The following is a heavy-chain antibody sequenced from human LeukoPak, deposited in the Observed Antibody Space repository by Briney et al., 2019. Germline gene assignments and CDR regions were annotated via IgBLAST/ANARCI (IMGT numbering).Heavy chain of an antibody. J-gene: IGHJ5*02. Sequence: SETLSLTCTVSGGSISSYYWSWIRQPPGKGLEWIGNIYHSGNTYYNPSLKSRVTISVDTSKNQFSLKLTSVTAADTAVYYCANFLPDYCDSSGFLGPWGQGTLVTVSS. CDR3: ANFLPDYCDSSGFLGP. CDR1: GGSISSYY. V-gene: IGHV4-59*04. CDR2: IYHSGNT. D-gene: IGHD3-22*01.